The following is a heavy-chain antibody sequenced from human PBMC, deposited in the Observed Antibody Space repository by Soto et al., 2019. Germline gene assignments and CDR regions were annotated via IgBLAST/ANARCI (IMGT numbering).Heavy chain of an antibody. CDR1: GFTFSSYS. Sequence: PGGSLRLSCAASGFTFSSYSMNWVRQAPGKGLEWVSYISSSSSTIYYADSVKGRFTISRDNAKNSLYLQMNSLRAEDTAVYYCARDLAITMVRGVMKFWGQGTLVTVSS. J-gene: IGHJ4*02. CDR3: ARDLAITMVRGVMKF. D-gene: IGHD3-10*01. CDR2: ISSSSSTI. V-gene: IGHV3-48*01.